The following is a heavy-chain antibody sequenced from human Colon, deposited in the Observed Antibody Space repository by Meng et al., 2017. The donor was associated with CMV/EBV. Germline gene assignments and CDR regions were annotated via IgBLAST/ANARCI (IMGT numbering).Heavy chain of an antibody. D-gene: IGHD3-16*01. J-gene: IGHJ4*02. V-gene: IGHV4-61*01. CDR2: IYYNGSP. Sequence: GSLRLSCSVSGSSVNSDRFYWSWIRQPQGGGLEWIGYIYYNGSPKYNSSLKSRVTISLDTSKNQFSLEMTSVTAADTAMYYCARDHYDVNYFDYWGQGTLVTVSS. CDR1: GSSVNSDRFY. CDR3: ARDHYDVNYFDY.